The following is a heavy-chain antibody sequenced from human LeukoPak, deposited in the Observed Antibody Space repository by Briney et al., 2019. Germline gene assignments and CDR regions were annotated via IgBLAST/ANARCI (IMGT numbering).Heavy chain of an antibody. Sequence: GGSLRLSCATSGFTFDDYDMSWVRQVTGKGLEWVSGINWNGGTTAYADSVKGRFTISRDNAKNSLYLHMNSLSAEDTALYYCARDVDSSGWRSQKWFDPWGQGTLVTVSS. V-gene: IGHV3-20*04. J-gene: IGHJ5*02. D-gene: IGHD3-22*01. CDR3: ARDVDSSGWRSQKWFDP. CDR2: INWNGGTT. CDR1: GFTFDDYD.